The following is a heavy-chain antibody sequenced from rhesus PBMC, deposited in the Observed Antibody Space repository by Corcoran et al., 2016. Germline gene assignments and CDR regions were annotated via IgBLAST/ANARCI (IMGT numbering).Heavy chain of an antibody. CDR3: LRGPYTSPFDY. Sequence: QVPLQESGTGLVKPSETLSLTCAGSAVYFRTYVWTGLRKPPGRGLGCIGDVGGNSESVHYNPAIKSRVTIAKDASKNLFSLRLTSLTASDTAGYYCLRGPYTSPFDYWGQGVLVTVSS. J-gene: IGHJ4*01. V-gene: IGHV4-80*01. CDR2: VGGNSESV. CDR1: AVYFRTYV. D-gene: IGHD6-13*01.